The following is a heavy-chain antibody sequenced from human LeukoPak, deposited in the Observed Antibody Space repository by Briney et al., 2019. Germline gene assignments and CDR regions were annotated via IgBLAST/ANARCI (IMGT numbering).Heavy chain of an antibody. Sequence: SETLSLTCTVSGGSISTYYWSWIRQPPGKGLEWIGSIYYSGSTNYNPSLKSRVTISVDTSKNQFSLKLSSVTAADTAVYYCAREGASSGWRNYYFDYWGQGTLVTVSS. CDR3: AREGASSGWRNYYFDY. D-gene: IGHD6-19*01. V-gene: IGHV4-59*12. J-gene: IGHJ4*02. CDR2: IYYSGST. CDR1: GGSISTYY.